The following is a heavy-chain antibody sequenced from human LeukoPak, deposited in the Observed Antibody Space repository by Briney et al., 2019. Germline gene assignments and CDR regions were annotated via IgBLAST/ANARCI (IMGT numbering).Heavy chain of an antibody. Sequence: SETLSLTCTVSGGSISSYYWSWIRQPPGKGLEWIGYIYYSGSTNYNPSLKSRVTISVDTSKNQFSLKLSAVTAADTDVYFCARSYYYDISGFSPTNWFEPGGQGTLVTVSS. D-gene: IGHD3-22*01. J-gene: IGHJ5*02. CDR3: ARSYYYDISGFSPTNWFEP. CDR2: IYYSGST. CDR1: GGSISSYY. V-gene: IGHV4-59*01.